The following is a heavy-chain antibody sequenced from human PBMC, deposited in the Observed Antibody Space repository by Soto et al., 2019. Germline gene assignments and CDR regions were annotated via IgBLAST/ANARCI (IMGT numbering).Heavy chain of an antibody. V-gene: IGHV4-39*07. CDR1: GGSISSSSYY. CDR3: ASFSRGLPNNYYGMDV. J-gene: IGHJ6*02. D-gene: IGHD3-3*01. CDR2: IYYSGST. Sequence: SETLSLTCTVSGGSISSSSYYWGWIRQPPGKGLEWIGSIYYSGSTYYNPSLKSRVTISVDTSKNQFSLKLSSVTAADTAVYYCASFSRGLPNNYYGMDVWGQGTTVTVSS.